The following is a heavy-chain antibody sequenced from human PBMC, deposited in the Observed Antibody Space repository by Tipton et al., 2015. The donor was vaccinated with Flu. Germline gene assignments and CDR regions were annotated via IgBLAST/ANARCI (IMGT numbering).Heavy chain of an antibody. Sequence: TLSLTCAVSGDSIRNDYFWGWIRQPPGKGLEWIATIHRSGSTKYNPSLKSRVTISVDTSKNQFSLRLTSVTAADTAVLYCARHQSSSLLPFDYWDQGTLVTVSS. J-gene: IGHJ4*02. D-gene: IGHD6-6*01. CDR3: ARHQSSSLLPFDY. CDR1: GDSIRNDYF. V-gene: IGHV4-38-2*01. CDR2: IHRSGST.